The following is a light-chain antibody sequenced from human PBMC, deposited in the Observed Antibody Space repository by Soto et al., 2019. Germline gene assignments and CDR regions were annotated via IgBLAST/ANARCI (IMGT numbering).Light chain of an antibody. CDR2: DAS. CDR3: QSQSSWPTVLT. J-gene: IGKJ4*01. V-gene: IGKV3-11*01. CDR1: QSVKSY. Sequence: ENVLTQSPVTLSLSPGERATLSCRASQSVKSYLAWYQQKPGQAPRLLIYDASNRAAGIPARFSGSGSGTDFTLTISSLDPEDFAVYYCQSQSSWPTVLTLGGGTKVDIK.